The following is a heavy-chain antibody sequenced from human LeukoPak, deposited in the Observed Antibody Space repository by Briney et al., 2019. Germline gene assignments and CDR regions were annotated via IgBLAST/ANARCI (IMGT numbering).Heavy chain of an antibody. D-gene: IGHD3-10*01. CDR3: ASLVRGVTNDAFDI. V-gene: IGHV1-2*02. Sequence: ASVKVSCKASGYTFTRYYMHWVRQAPGQGLEWRGWINPNSGGTNYAQKFQGRVTMTRDTSISTAYMELSRLRSDDTAVYYCASLVRGVTNDAFDIWGQGTMVTVSS. J-gene: IGHJ3*02. CDR2: INPNSGGT. CDR1: GYTFTRYY.